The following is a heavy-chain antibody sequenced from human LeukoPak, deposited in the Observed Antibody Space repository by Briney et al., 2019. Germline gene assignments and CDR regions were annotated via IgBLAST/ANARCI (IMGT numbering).Heavy chain of an antibody. J-gene: IGHJ3*02. CDR1: GYSISSGYY. CDR3: ARAPGGYGSGSRGAFDI. D-gene: IGHD3-10*01. Sequence: SETLSLTCTVSGYSISSGYYWGWIRQPPGKGLEWIGSIYHSGSTYYNPSLKSRVTISVDTSKNQFSLKLSSVTAADTAVYNCARAPGGYGSGSRGAFDIWGQGTMVTVSS. V-gene: IGHV4-38-2*02. CDR2: IYHSGST.